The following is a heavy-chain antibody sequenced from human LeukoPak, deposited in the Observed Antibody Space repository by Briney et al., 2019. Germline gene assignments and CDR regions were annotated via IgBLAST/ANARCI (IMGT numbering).Heavy chain of an antibody. J-gene: IGHJ3*02. CDR3: AKDGEWELLAFDI. Sequence: GGSLRLSCAASGFTFSSYGMHWVRQAPGKGLEWVAFIRYDGSNKYYADSVKGRFTISRDNSKNTLYLQMNSLRAEDTAVYYCAKDGEWELLAFDIWGQGTMVTVSS. D-gene: IGHD1-26*01. CDR2: IRYDGSNK. V-gene: IGHV3-30*02. CDR1: GFTFSSYG.